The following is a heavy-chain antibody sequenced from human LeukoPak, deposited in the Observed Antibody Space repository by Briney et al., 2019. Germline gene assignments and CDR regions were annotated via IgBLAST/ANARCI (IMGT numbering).Heavy chain of an antibody. D-gene: IGHD3-3*01. CDR3: AKVGDFWSVST. V-gene: IGHV3-23*01. J-gene: IGHJ5*02. Sequence: GGSLRLSCAASGFTFSSYAMSWVRQAPGKGLEWVSAISSSDGGTYYADSVKGRFTISRDNSKNTLYLQMNSLRAEDTAVYYCAKVGDFWSVSTWGQGILVTVSS. CDR2: ISSSDGGT. CDR1: GFTFSSYA.